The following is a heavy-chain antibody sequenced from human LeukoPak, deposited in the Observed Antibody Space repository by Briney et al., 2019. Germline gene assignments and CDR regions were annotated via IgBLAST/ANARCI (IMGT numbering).Heavy chain of an antibody. J-gene: IGHJ4*02. D-gene: IGHD5-24*01. CDR2: IYYSGST. CDR1: GGSISSSSYY. V-gene: IGHV4-39*01. Sequence: PSETLSLTCTVSGGSISSSSYYWGWIRQPPGKGLEWIGSIYYSGSTSYNPSLKSRVTISVDASKNQFSLKLSSVTAADTAVYYCARHLQGWPKGVYYFDFWGQGTLVTVSA. CDR3: ARHLQGWPKGVYYFDF.